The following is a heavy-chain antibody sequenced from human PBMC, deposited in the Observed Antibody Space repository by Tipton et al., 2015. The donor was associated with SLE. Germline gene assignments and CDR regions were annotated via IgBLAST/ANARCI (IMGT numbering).Heavy chain of an antibody. Sequence: TLSLTCTVSGGSISSSSYYWGWIRQPPGKGLEWIGSTYYSGSTYYNPSLKSRVTISVDTSKNQFSLKLSSVTAADTAVYYCARRVRGGDYAYYFDYWGQGTLVTVSS. CDR1: GGSISSSSYY. CDR3: ARRVRGGDYAYYFDY. D-gene: IGHD2-21*02. CDR2: TYYSGST. V-gene: IGHV4-39*07. J-gene: IGHJ4*02.